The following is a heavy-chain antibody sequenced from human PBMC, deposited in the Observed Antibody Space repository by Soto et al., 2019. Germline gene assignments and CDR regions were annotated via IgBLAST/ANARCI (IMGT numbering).Heavy chain of an antibody. Sequence: SETLSLTCAASGDSISSDNWWSWVRQPPEKGLEWIGEIYRGTSPTYNPSLESRVTISVEKSKNQFSLKLNSVTAADTAVYYCVKNGAYALDYWGQGTLVTVSS. V-gene: IGHV4-4*02. D-gene: IGHD4-17*01. J-gene: IGHJ4*02. CDR1: GDSISSDNW. CDR3: VKNGAYALDY. CDR2: IYRGTSP.